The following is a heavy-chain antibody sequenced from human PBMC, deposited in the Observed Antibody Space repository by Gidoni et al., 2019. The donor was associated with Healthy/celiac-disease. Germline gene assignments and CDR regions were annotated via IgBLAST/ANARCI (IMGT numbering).Heavy chain of an antibody. CDR3: AREVKSFNDYGDYVPYWYFDL. Sequence: EVQLVESGGGLVKPGGSLSLSCAASGLTFSSYSMHWVRQAPGKGLEWVSSISSSSSYIYYADSVKGRFTISRDNAKNSLYLQMNSLRAEDTAVYYCAREVKSFNDYGDYVPYWYFDLWGRGTLVTVSS. D-gene: IGHD4-17*01. J-gene: IGHJ2*01. CDR1: GLTFSSYS. CDR2: ISSSSSYI. V-gene: IGHV3-21*01.